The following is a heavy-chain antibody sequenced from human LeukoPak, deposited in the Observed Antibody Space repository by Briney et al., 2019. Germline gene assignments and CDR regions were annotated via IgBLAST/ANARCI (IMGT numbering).Heavy chain of an antibody. Sequence: SQTLSLTCAVSGGSISSGGYSWSWIRQPPGKGLEWIGYIYHSGSTYYNPSLKSRVTISVDRSKNQFSLKLSSVTAADTAVYYCARRAPGYSFFFDPWGQGTLATVSS. D-gene: IGHD5-18*01. J-gene: IGHJ5*02. CDR1: GGSISSGGYS. V-gene: IGHV4-30-2*01. CDR3: ARRAPGYSFFFDP. CDR2: IYHSGST.